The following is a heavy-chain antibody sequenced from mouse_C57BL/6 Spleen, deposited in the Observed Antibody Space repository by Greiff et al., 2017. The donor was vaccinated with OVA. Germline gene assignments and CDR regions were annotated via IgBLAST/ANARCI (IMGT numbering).Heavy chain of an antibody. CDR3: ARGEESRGWYFDV. J-gene: IGHJ1*03. CDR1: GFTFSDYG. V-gene: IGHV5-17*01. CDR2: ISSGSSTI. Sequence: EVQLVESGGGLVKPGGSLKLSCAASGFTFSDYGMHWVRQAPEKGLEWVAYISSGSSTIYYADTVKGRFTISRDNAKNTLFLQMTSLRSEDTAMYYCARGEESRGWYFDVWGTGTTVTVSS.